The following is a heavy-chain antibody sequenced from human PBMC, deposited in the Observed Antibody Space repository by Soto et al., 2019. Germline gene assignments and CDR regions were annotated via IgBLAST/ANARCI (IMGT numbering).Heavy chain of an antibody. J-gene: IGHJ6*02. V-gene: IGHV5-10-1*01. D-gene: IGHD5-18*01. Sequence: LGESLKISCKGSGYSFTSYWISWVRQMPGKGLEWMGRIDPSDSYTNYSPSFQGHVTISADKSISTAYLQWSSLKASDTAMYYCARARVGYNLYYYYCGMDVWGQGTTVTVSS. CDR3: ARARVGYNLYYYYCGMDV. CDR1: GYSFTSYW. CDR2: IDPSDSYT.